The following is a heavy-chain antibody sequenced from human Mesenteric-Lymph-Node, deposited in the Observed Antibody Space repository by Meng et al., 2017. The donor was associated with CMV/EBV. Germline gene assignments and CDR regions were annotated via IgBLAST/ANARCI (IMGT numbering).Heavy chain of an antibody. CDR2: IHPGDSET. D-gene: IGHD3-3*01. V-gene: IGHV5-51*01. CDR3: ARPDTRYYDFWSSYDYFNQ. Sequence: FTDYPSVWVPQLPGKAPEWVGVIHPGDSETRYSPSFQGQVTISADQSISPAYVQWSSLKASDSAIYYCARPDTRYYDFWSSYDYFNQWGQGTLVTVSS. J-gene: IGHJ1*01. CDR1: FTDYP.